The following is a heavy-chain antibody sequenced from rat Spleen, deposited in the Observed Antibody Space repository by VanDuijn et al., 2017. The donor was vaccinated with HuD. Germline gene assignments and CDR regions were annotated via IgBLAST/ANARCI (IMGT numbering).Heavy chain of an antibody. J-gene: IGHJ2*01. CDR3: TRGRVYFGYTGFEY. D-gene: IGHD4-4*01. CDR2: ISIIAGGT. Sequence: EVQLVESGGGLVQPGGAMKLSCAASGFSLSSFPMAWVRQAPAKGLEWVATISIIAGGTYFRDSVKGRFTISRDVTKTTLYLQMNSLRSEDTATYYCTRGRVYFGYTGFEYWGQGVMVTVSS. CDR1: GFSLSSFP. V-gene: IGHV5-46*01.